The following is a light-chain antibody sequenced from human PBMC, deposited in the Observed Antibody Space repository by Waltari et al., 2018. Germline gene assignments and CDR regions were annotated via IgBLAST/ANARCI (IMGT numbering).Light chain of an antibody. Sequence: DIVMTQTPLSLSVTPGQPSISCKSSQSLLHTDGRTYFYWYLQKPGQPPQLLIYEVFNRFSGVPDRFSGSGSGTDFTLKISRVEAEDVGVYYCMQTIQVPYTFGQGTKLEIK. CDR3: MQTIQVPYT. CDR2: EVF. CDR1: QSLLHTDGRTY. J-gene: IGKJ2*01. V-gene: IGKV2D-29*01.